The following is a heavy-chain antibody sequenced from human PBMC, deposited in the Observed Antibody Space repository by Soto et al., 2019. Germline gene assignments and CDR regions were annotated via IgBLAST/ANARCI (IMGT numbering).Heavy chain of an antibody. CDR3: ARGTGAQLMYVYL. V-gene: IGHV3-13*01. CDR1: GFTFSNSD. J-gene: IGHJ2*01. Sequence: EVNLVESGGGLVRPGGSLRLSCAASGFTFSNSDMHWVRQTTGKGLEWLTGIGTVGDTYYPPSVRGRFTISRENAKNSLYLQMDGLRAEDTAVDFCARGTGAQLMYVYLWGSGTIVTVYS. D-gene: IGHD7-27*01. CDR2: IGTVGDT.